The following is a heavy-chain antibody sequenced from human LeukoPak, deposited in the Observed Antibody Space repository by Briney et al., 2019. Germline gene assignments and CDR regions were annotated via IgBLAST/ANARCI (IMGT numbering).Heavy chain of an antibody. Sequence: GGSLRLSCAASGFTFDDYAMHWVRQAPGKGLEWVSGISWNSGSIGYADSVKGRFTISRDNAKNSLYLQMNSLRAEDTALYYCAKGEGLGLLFDYWGQGTLVTVSS. CDR2: ISWNSGSI. V-gene: IGHV3-9*01. CDR1: GFTFDDYA. J-gene: IGHJ4*02. CDR3: AKGEGLGLLFDY. D-gene: IGHD3-10*01.